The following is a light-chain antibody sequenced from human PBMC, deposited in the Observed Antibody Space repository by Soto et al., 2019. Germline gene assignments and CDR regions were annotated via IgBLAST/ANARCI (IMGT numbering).Light chain of an antibody. CDR1: SSNIGAGYD. V-gene: IGLV1-40*01. CDR3: QSYDNSLSGSGV. Sequence: QSVLTQPPSVSGAPGQRVTISCTGSSSNIGAGYDVHWYQQLPGTAPKLLIYGNSNRPSGVRDRFSGSKSGTSASLAITGLQAEDEADYYCQSYDNSLSGSGVFGTGTKLTVL. J-gene: IGLJ1*01. CDR2: GNS.